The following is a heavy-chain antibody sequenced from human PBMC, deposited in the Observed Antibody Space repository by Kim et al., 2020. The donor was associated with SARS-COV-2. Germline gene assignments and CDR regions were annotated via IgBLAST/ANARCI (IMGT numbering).Heavy chain of an antibody. CDR2: ISGSGGST. V-gene: IGHV3-23*01. CDR3: ANQPGITIFGVVQGTYYYYGMDV. D-gene: IGHD3-3*01. Sequence: GGSLRLSCAASGFTFSSYAMSWVRQAPGKGLEWVSAISGSGGSTYYADSVKGRFTISRDNSKNTLYLQMNSLRAEDTAVYYCANQPGITIFGVVQGTYYYYGMDVWGQGTTVTVSS. CDR1: GFTFSSYA. J-gene: IGHJ6*02.